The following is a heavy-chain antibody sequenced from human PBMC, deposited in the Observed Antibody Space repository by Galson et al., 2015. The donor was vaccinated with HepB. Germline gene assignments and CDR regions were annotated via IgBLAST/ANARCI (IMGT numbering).Heavy chain of an antibody. CDR1: GFTFSSYS. CDR2: ISSSSNYI. CDR3: ARANHQGSGKYGYGMDV. J-gene: IGHJ6*02. V-gene: IGHV3-21*01. Sequence: SLRLSCAASGFTFSSYSMNWVRQAPGKGLEWVSSISSSSNYIYYADSLKGRFTISRDNAKNSLYLQMNSLRVEDTAVYYCARANHQGSGKYGYGMDVWGQGTTVTVSS. D-gene: IGHD3-10*01.